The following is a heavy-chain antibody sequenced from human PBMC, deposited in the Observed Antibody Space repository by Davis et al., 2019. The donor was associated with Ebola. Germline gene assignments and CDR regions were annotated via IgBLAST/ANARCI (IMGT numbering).Heavy chain of an antibody. V-gene: IGHV4-31*03. J-gene: IGHJ6*03. CDR1: GGSISRGGSY. Sequence: LRLSCTVSGGSISRGGSYWTWIRQHPGKGLEWIGYIYYSGSTYYRPSLKSRVTISLDTSKNQFSLNLYSVTAADTAVYYCARDLRYDSSGYDYYFYMDVWGNGTTVTVSS. CDR2: IYYSGST. D-gene: IGHD3-22*01. CDR3: ARDLRYDSSGYDYYFYMDV.